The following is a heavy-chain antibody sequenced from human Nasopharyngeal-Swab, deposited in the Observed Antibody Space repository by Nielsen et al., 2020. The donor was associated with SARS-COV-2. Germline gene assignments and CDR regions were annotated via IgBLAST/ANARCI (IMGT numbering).Heavy chain of an antibody. CDR2: IYYSGST. CDR1: GGSISSYY. Sequence: SETLSLTCTVSGGSISSYYWSWIRQPPGKGLEWIGYIYYSGSTNYNPSLKSRVTISVDTSKSQFSLKLSSVTAADTAVYYCARGTIRGYYYYYMDVWSKGTTVTVSS. D-gene: IGHD3-9*01. J-gene: IGHJ6*03. CDR3: ARGTIRGYYYYYMDV. V-gene: IGHV4-59*01.